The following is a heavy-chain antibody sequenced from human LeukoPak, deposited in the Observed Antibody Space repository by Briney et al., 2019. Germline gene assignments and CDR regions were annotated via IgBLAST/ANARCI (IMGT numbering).Heavy chain of an antibody. V-gene: IGHV4-59*01. J-gene: IGHJ3*01. CDR2: IYYSGST. CDR1: GGSISSYY. D-gene: IGHD3-10*01. Sequence: ASETLPLTCTVAGGSISSYYWSWIRQPPGKGLEWIGYIYYSGSTNYNPSLKSRVTISVDTSKNQFSLKLTSVTAADTAVYYCARVLGVRGWFDPWGQGTMVTVSS. CDR3: ARVLGVRGWFDP.